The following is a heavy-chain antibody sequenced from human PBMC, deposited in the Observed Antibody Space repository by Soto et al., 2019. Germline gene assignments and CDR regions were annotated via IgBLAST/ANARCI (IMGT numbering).Heavy chain of an antibody. V-gene: IGHV3-73*01. CDR3: TRHVADY. CDR1: GFTFSGSA. CDR2: IRSKANSCAT. Sequence: EVQLVESGGGLVQPGGSLKLSCAASGFTFSGSAMHWVRQASGKGLEWVGRIRSKANSCATEYAASVKGRFTISRDNSKNTAYLQMSSLKNEDTAVYYCTRHVADYWGQGTLVTVSS. J-gene: IGHJ4*02.